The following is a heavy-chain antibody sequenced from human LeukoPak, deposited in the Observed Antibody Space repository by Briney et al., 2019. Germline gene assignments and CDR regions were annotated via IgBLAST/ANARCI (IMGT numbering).Heavy chain of an antibody. J-gene: IGHJ5*02. D-gene: IGHD2-2*01. CDR3: ARAIYCSSTSCYHWFDP. CDR2: IYYSGST. V-gene: IGHV4-39*01. CDR1: GGSISSSSYY. Sequence: SETLSLTCTVSGGSISSSSYYWGWIRQPPGKGLEWIGSIYYSGSTYYNPSLKSRVTISVDTSKNQFSLKLSSVTAADTAVYYCARAIYCSSTSCYHWFDPWGQGTLVTVSS.